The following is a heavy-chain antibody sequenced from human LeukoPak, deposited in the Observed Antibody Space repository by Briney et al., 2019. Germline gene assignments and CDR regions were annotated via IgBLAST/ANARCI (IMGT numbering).Heavy chain of an antibody. J-gene: IGHJ4*02. CDR3: ARGTRTRVDGTAGTFDY. CDR1: GYTFTSYD. CDR2: MNPNSGNT. D-gene: IGHD1-26*01. V-gene: IGHV1-8*01. Sequence: ASVKVSCKASGYTFTSYDINWVRQATGQGLGWMGWMNPNSGNTGYAQKFQGRVTMTRNTSISTAYMELSSLRSEDTAVYYCARGTRTRVDGTAGTFDYWGQGTLVTVSS.